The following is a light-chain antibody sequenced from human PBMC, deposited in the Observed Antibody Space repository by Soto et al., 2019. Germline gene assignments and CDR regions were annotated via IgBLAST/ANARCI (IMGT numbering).Light chain of an antibody. Sequence: DIPMTQSPSSLSASVGDRVTITCRASQTINSSLNWYQQKPGKAPKLLIYTASSLQSGVPSRFSGSGSGTDFTLTISSLQPEDFATYYCQQSYSFPYTFGQGTNLEIK. CDR3: QQSYSFPYT. V-gene: IGKV1-39*01. J-gene: IGKJ2*01. CDR1: QTINSS. CDR2: TAS.